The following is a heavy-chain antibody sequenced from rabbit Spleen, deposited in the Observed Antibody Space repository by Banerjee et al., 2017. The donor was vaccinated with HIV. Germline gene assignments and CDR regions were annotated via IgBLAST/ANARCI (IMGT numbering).Heavy chain of an antibody. J-gene: IGHJ3*01. CDR1: GFTLSSYY. CDR2: IDPLFGSA. CDR3: ARGGGL. V-gene: IGHV1S7*01. Sequence: QLEESAGGLVQPGGSLKLSCKASGFTLSSYYMSWVRQAPGKGLEWIGYIDPLFGSAYYASWVNGRFSISRENTQNTVSLQLNSLTAADTATYFCARGGGLWGQGTLVTVS.